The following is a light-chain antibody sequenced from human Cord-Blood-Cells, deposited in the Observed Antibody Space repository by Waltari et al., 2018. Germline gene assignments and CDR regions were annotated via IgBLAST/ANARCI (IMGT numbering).Light chain of an antibody. J-gene: IGKJ1*01. CDR2: AAS. CDR3: QQLNSYPWT. V-gene: IGKV1-9*01. CDR1: QGISSY. Sequence: IQLTQSPSFLSASVGDRVTITCRASQGISSYLAWYQQKPGKVPKLLIYAASTLQSRVPSRFSGSGSGTEFNLTISSLQPEDFATYYCQQLNSYPWTFGQGTKVEIK.